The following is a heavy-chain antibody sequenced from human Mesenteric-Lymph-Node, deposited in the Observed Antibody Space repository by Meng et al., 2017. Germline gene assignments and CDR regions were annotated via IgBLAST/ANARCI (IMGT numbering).Heavy chain of an antibody. J-gene: IGHJ5*02. CDR3: ARERRQNYDILTGYSVYNWFDP. CDR1: GYSISSGYY. CDR2: IYHSGST. V-gene: IGHV4-38-2*02. Sequence: GSLRLSCTVSGYSISSGYYWGWIRQPPGKGLEWIGSIYHSGSTYYNPSLKSRVTISVDTSKNQFSLKLSSVTAADTAVYYCARERRQNYDILTGYSVYNWFDPWGQGTLVTVSS. D-gene: IGHD3-9*01.